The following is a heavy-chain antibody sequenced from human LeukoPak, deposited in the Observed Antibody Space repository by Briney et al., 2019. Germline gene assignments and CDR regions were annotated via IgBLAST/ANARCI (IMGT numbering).Heavy chain of an antibody. CDR3: ATGLGVLDPEANS. D-gene: IGHD3/OR15-3a*01. J-gene: IGHJ4*02. CDR1: GYTFTGYY. Sequence: ASVKVSCTPSGYTFTGYYIHWVRQAPGQGLEWMGWIFPNNGNTKYAQKFQGRFTMTRDTSISTAYMELTRLRSDDTAVYYCATGLGVLDPEANSWGQGTLVTVSS. CDR2: IFPNNGNT. V-gene: IGHV1-2*02.